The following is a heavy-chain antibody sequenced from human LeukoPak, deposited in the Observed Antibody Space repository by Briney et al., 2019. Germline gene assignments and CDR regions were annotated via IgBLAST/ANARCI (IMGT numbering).Heavy chain of an antibody. V-gene: IGHV1-46*01. CDR2: INLSGGST. CDR3: VRHNHMDV. J-gene: IGHJ6*02. Sequence: ASVRVSCKASGYTFTTYSMHWVRQAPGQGLEWMAIINLSGGSTDYTQKFQGRVTMTRDTSTSTVYMELSSLRSEDTAVYYCVRHNHMDVWGQGTTVTVSS. CDR1: GYTFTTYS.